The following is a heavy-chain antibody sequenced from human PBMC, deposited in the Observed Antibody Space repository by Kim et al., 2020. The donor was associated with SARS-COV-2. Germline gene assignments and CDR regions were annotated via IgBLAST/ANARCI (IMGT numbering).Heavy chain of an antibody. V-gene: IGHV3-33*01. CDR3: AREKGYYDILTGQNY. J-gene: IGHJ4*02. D-gene: IGHD3-9*01. Sequence: GGSLRLSCAASGFTFSSYGMHWVRQAPGKGLEWVAVIWYDGSNKYYADSVKGRFTISRDNSKNTLYLQMNSLRAEDTAVYYCAREKGYYDILTGQNYWGQGTLVTVSS. CDR1: GFTFSSYG. CDR2: IWYDGSNK.